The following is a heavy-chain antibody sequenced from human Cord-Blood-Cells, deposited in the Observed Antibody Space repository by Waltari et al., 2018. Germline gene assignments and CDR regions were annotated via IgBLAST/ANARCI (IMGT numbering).Heavy chain of an antibody. CDR2: INPNSGGT. CDR3: AREGGSGSYNWFDP. CDR1: GYPFTGYY. V-gene: IGHV1-2*02. Sequence: QVQLVQSGAEVKKPGASVTVSCKASGYPFTGYYLHRVRTAPGQGLEWMGWINPNSGGTNYAQKFQGRVTMTRDTSISTAYMELSRLRSDDTAVYYCAREGGSGSYNWFDPWGQGTLVTVSS. J-gene: IGHJ5*02. D-gene: IGHD1-26*01.